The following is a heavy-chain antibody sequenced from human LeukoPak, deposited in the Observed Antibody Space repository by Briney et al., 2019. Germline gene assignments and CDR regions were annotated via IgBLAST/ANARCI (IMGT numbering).Heavy chain of an antibody. Sequence: PGGSLRLSCAASGFTFSSYWMSWVRQAPGKGLEWVANIKQDGREKYYVDSVKGRFTISRDNAKNSLYLQMNSLRAEDTAVYYCARAIVDIVAEYYFDYWGQGTLVTVSS. CDR2: IKQDGREK. CDR3: ARAIVDIVAEYYFDY. J-gene: IGHJ4*02. V-gene: IGHV3-7*01. CDR1: GFTFSSYW. D-gene: IGHD5-12*01.